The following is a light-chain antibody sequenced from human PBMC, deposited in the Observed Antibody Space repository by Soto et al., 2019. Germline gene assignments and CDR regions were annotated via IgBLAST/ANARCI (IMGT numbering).Light chain of an antibody. CDR2: STN. V-gene: IGLV8-61*01. J-gene: IGLJ3*02. Sequence: QTVVTQEPSFSVSPGRTVTLTCGLSSGSVSTSYYPSWYQQTPGQAPRTLIYSTNTRSSGVPDRFSGSILGNKAALTITGAQADDESDYYCVLHMGSGIWVFGGGTKLTVL. CDR3: VLHMGSGIWV. CDR1: SGSVSTSYY.